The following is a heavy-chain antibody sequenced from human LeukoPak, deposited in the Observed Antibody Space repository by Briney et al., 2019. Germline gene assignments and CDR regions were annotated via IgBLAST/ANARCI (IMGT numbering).Heavy chain of an antibody. CDR2: MNPNSGNT. D-gene: IGHD6-19*01. J-gene: IGHJ5*02. CDR3: ARARARLGYNWFDP. V-gene: IGHV1-8*01. CDR1: GYTFTSYD. Sequence: ASVKVSCKASGYTFTSYDINWVRQAPRQGLEWMGWMNPNSGNTGYAQKFQGRVTMTRTTSISTAYMELSSLRSEDTAVYYCARARARLGYNWFDPWGQGTLVTVSS.